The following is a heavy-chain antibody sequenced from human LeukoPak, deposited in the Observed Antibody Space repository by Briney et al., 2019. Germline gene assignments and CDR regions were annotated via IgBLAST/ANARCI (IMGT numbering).Heavy chain of an antibody. CDR1: GFTFSSYA. CDR3: AREVASGYYYVGPVYYFDY. Sequence: GGSLRLSCAASGFTFSSYAMHWVRQAPGKGLEWVAVISYDGSSKYYADSVKGRFTISRDNSKNTLYLQMNSLRAEDTAVYYCAREVASGYYYVGPVYYFDYWGQGTLVTVSS. D-gene: IGHD3-22*01. J-gene: IGHJ4*02. V-gene: IGHV3-30-3*01. CDR2: ISYDGSSK.